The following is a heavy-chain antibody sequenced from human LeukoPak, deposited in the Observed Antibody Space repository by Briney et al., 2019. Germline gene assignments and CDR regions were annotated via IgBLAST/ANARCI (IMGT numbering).Heavy chain of an antibody. CDR3: ARVLSRSTVYYYDSSGYYLDAFDI. D-gene: IGHD3-22*01. V-gene: IGHV1-46*01. J-gene: IGHJ3*02. CDR1: GYTFTSYY. Sequence: ASVKVSCKASGYTFTSYYMHWVRQAPGQGLEWMGIINPSGGSTSYAQKFQGRVTMTRDMSTSTVYMELSSLRSEDTAVYYCARVLSRSTVYYYDSSGYYLDAFDIWGQGTMVTVSS. CDR2: INPSGGST.